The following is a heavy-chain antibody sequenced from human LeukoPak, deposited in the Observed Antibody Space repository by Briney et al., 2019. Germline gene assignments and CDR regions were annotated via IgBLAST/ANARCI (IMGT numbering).Heavy chain of an antibody. CDR2: IKQDGSEK. V-gene: IGHV3-7*01. CDR1: GFTFSSYW. CDR3: ARHTAEGDFDY. Sequence: GGSLRLSCAASGFTFSSYWMSWVRQAPGKGLEWVVNIKQDGSEKYYVDSVKGRFTISRDNAKNSLYLQMNSLRAEDTAVYYCARHTAEGDFDYWGQGTLVTVSS. D-gene: IGHD6-25*01. J-gene: IGHJ4*02.